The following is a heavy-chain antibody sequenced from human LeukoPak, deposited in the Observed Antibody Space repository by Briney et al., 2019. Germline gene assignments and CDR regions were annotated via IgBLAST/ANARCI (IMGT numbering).Heavy chain of an antibody. D-gene: IGHD2-21*02. CDR3: ARALAYCGGDCYPGYFDY. CDR2: IYHSGST. J-gene: IGHJ4*02. Sequence: SETLSLTCAASGGSISSGGYSWSWIRQPPGKGLEWIGYIYHSGSTYYNPSLKSRVTISVDRSKNQFSLKLSSVTAADTAVYYCARALAYCGGDCYPGYFDYWGQGTLVTVSS. CDR1: GGSISSGGYS. V-gene: IGHV4-30-2*01.